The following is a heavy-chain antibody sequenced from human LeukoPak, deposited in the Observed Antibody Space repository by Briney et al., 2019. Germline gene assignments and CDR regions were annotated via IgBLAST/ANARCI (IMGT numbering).Heavy chain of an antibody. Sequence: QPGGSLRLSCAASGFTFSGSAKHWVRQASGKGLEWVGRIRSKAYNYATAYVVSVKGRFTISRDDSKNTAYLQMNSLKTEDTAMYYCVRHSDCSDRNCYSDWGQGTLVTVSS. CDR1: GFTFSGSA. CDR2: IRSKAYNYAT. J-gene: IGHJ4*02. CDR3: VRHSDCSDRNCYSD. V-gene: IGHV3-73*01. D-gene: IGHD2-15*01.